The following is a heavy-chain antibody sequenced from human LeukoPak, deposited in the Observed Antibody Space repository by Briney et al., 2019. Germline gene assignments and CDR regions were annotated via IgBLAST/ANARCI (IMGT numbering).Heavy chain of an antibody. J-gene: IGHJ4*02. Sequence: SGGSLRLSCAASGFTFSSYGMRWVRQAPGKGLEWVAVIWYDGSNKYYADSVKGRFTISRDNSKNTLYLQMNSLRAEDTAVYYCARESCSGGSCYFDYWGQGTLVTVSS. CDR3: ARESCSGGSCYFDY. CDR1: GFTFSSYG. CDR2: IWYDGSNK. D-gene: IGHD2-15*01. V-gene: IGHV3-33*01.